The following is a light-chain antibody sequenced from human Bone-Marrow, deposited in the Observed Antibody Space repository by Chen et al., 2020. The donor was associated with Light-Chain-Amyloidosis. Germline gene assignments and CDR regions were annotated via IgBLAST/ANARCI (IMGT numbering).Light chain of an antibody. Sequence: SYERTPPPSVSVSPGKTARITCAGDDLPTKYAYWYQQKPGQAPVLVIHRDTERPSGISERFSGSSSGTTATLTISGVQAEDEADYHCQSADSSGTYEVIFGGGTKLTVL. CDR3: QSADSSGTYEVI. CDR1: DLPTKY. V-gene: IGLV3-25*03. CDR2: RDT. J-gene: IGLJ2*01.